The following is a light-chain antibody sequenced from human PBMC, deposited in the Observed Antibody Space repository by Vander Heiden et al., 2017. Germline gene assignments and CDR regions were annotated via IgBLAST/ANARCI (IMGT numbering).Light chain of an antibody. Sequence: DIQMTQSPSSLSASVGGRVATTCRASQGISNYLAWYQQKPGKIPKLLIYAASTLQPGVPSRCSGSGSGTEFTLTISGLQPEDVATYYCQNFDGAPYTFGRGTKLEI. CDR1: QGISNY. CDR2: AAS. J-gene: IGKJ2*01. CDR3: QNFDGAPYT. V-gene: IGKV1-27*01.